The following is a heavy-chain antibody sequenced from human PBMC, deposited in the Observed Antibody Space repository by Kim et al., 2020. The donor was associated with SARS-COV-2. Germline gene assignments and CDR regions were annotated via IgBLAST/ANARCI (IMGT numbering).Heavy chain of an antibody. V-gene: IGHV1-18*01. CDR2: ISAYNGNT. J-gene: IGHJ4*02. CDR3: ARDYSPGVVVTANFDY. CDR1: GYTFTSYG. D-gene: IGHD2-21*02. Sequence: ASVKVSCKASGYTFTSYGISWVRQAPGQGLEWMGWISAYNGNTNYAQKLQGRVTMTTDTSTSTAYMELRSLRSDDTAVYYCARDYSPGVVVTANFDYWGQGTLVTVSS.